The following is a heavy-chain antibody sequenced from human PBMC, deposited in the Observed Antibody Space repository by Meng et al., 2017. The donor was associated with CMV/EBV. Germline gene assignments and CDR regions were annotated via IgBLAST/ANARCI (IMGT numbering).Heavy chain of an antibody. CDR1: GGSISSSSYY. CDR2: IYYSGST. D-gene: IGHD7-27*01. CDR3: ARQLGQKTYYFDY. J-gene: IGHJ4*02. Sequence: SETLSLTCTVSGGSISSSSYYWGWIRQPPGKGLEWIGSIYYSGSTYYNPSLKSRVTIFVDTSKNQFSLKLSSVTAADTAVYYCARQLGQKTYYFDYWGQGTLVTVSS. V-gene: IGHV4-39*01.